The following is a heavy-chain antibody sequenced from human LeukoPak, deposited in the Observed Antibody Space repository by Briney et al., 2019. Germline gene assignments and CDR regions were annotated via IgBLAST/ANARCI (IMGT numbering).Heavy chain of an antibody. CDR1: GFTFSSYS. CDR3: ARDRGTSGYLP. Sequence: PGGSLRLSCAASGFTFSSYSMNWVRQAPGKGLEWVSYISTSSSTIHYADSVKGRFTISRDNAKNSLYLQMSSLRDEDTAVYYYARDRGTSGYLPWGQGTLVTVSS. V-gene: IGHV3-48*02. J-gene: IGHJ5*02. CDR2: ISTSSSTI. D-gene: IGHD3-22*01.